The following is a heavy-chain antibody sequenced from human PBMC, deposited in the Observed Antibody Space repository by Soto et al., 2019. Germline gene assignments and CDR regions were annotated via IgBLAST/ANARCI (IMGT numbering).Heavy chain of an antibody. CDR3: ARSISPEAY. CDR1: GFDFNSYS. V-gene: IGHV3-48*01. Sequence: GGSLRLSCVASGFDFNSYSMNWVRQAPGKGLEWISYINSGSTSVFYADSVKGRFTISRDNAKNSLYLQMNSLRAEDTAVYYCARSISPEAYWGEGSLFTVSS. J-gene: IGHJ4*02. CDR2: INSGSTSV. D-gene: IGHD6-13*01.